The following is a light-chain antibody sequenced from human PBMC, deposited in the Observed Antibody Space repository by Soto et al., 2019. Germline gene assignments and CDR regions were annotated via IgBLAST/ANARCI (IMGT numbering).Light chain of an antibody. CDR1: QSISTY. CDR3: RQSYSTPRT. CDR2: AAT. J-gene: IGKJ2*02. V-gene: IGKV1-39*01. Sequence: DIQMTQSPSSLSASVGDRVTITCRASQSISTYLNWYQQKVGKAPKLLIYAATSLQRGVPSRFSGSGSGTDFSLTISSLQPDYFATYYCRQSYSTPRTFGQGNKLEIK.